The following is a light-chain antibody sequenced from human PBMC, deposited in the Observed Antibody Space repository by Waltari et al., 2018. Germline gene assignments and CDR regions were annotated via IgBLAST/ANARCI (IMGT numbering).Light chain of an antibody. CDR2: DVS. V-gene: IGLV2-11*01. CDR3: CSYAGSYTPDV. CDR1: STDVGGYNY. Sequence: QSALTQPRSVSGSPGQSVTISCHGTSTDVGGYNYLSWYPQHPGKAPRLMIYDVSKRPSGVPDRFSGSKSGNTASLTISGLQAEDEADYYCCSYAGSYTPDVFGTGTKVTVL. J-gene: IGLJ1*01.